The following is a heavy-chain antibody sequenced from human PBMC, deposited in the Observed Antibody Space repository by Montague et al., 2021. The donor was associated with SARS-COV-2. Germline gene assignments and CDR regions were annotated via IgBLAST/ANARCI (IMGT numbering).Heavy chain of an antibody. D-gene: IGHD4-17*01. CDR2: IYSSGST. V-gene: IGHV4-61*02. CDR3: ARDYGDYSYYYGLDV. J-gene: IGHJ6*02. CDR1: GGSIRSGSYY. Sequence: TLSLTCTVSGGSIRSGSYYWSWIRQPAGKGLEWIGRIYSSGSTNYNPSLKSRVTTSVDTSKNQISLKVSSVTAADTAVYYCARDYGDYSYYYGLDVWGQGTTVTVSS.